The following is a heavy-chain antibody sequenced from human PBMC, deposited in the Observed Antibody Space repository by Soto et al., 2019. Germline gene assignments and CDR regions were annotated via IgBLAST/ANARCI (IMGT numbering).Heavy chain of an antibody. Sequence: GGSLRLSCAASGFTFSSYSMHWVRQAPGKGLEWVAVISYDGNNKYYTDSVKGRFTISRDNSKNTLYLQINSLRTEDTAVYYCARDLRPVYRNGWLTVDYWGQGTLVTVSS. D-gene: IGHD6-19*01. CDR2: ISYDGNNK. CDR3: ARDLRPVYRNGWLTVDY. V-gene: IGHV3-30-3*01. CDR1: GFTFSSYS. J-gene: IGHJ4*02.